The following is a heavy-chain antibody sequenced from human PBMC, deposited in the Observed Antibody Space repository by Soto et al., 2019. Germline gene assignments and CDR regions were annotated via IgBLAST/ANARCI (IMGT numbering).Heavy chain of an antibody. V-gene: IGHV3-33*01. J-gene: IGHJ6*03. D-gene: IGHD2-15*01. CDR3: ARDNRIYCSGGACTSYYMDV. CDR2: IWYDGSKK. Sequence: QVQLVESGGGVVQPGRSLRLSCVASGFTFSNYGMHWVRQAPGKGLQWVAVIWYDGSKKYYGDSVKGRFTIARDNSRNTVYLQMKTLRAEDRAVYYCARDNRIYCSGGACTSYYMDVWGKGTTVTVPS. CDR1: GFTFSNYG.